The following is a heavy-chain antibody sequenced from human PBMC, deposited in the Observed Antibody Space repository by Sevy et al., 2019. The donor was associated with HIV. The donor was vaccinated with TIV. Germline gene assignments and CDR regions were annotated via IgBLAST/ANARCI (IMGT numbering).Heavy chain of an antibody. CDR1: GFTFSSYA. D-gene: IGHD3-22*01. CDR3: AKDLPMTYYYDSSGYGFDY. CDR2: ISGSGGST. V-gene: IGHV3-23*01. Sequence: GGSLRLSCAASGFTFSSYAMSWVRQAPGKGLEWVSAISGSGGSTYYADSVKGRFTISRDNSKNTLYLQMNSLRAEDTAVYYCAKDLPMTYYYDSSGYGFDYWGQGTLVTVSS. J-gene: IGHJ4*02.